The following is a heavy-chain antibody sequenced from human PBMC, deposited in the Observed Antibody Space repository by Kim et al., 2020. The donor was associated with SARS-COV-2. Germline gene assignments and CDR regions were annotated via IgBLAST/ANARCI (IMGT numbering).Heavy chain of an antibody. D-gene: IGHD3-3*01. V-gene: IGHV4-59*13. CDR2: IYYSGST. J-gene: IGHJ6*02. CDR1: GGSISSYY. Sequence: SETLSLTCTVSGGSISSYYWSWIRQPPGKGLEWIGYIYYSGSTNYNPSLKSRVTISVDTSKNQFSLKLSSVTAADTAVYYCARGRDPVSGDDFWSGYYTGYYYYGMDVWGQGTTVTVSS. CDR3: ARGRDPVSGDDFWSGYYTGYYYYGMDV.